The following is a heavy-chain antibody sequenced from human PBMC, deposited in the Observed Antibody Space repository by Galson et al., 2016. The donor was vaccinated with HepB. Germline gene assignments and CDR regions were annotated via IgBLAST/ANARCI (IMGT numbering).Heavy chain of an antibody. CDR2: ISPRRTT. J-gene: IGHJ4*02. Sequence: SLRLSCAASGFVFSNFGLSWVRQAPGKGLEWVASISPRRTTYYSDSVQGRSTISRDNSNNTLYLQMNGLRAEDTAVYYCAIGRDWSFDYWGQGTLVAVSS. CDR1: GFVFSNFG. D-gene: IGHD3/OR15-3a*01. CDR3: AIGRDWSFDY. V-gene: IGHV3-23*01.